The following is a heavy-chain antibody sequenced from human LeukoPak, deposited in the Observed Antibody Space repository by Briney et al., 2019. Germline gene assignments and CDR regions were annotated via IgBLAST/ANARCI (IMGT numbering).Heavy chain of an antibody. J-gene: IGHJ4*02. CDR1: GFTFSDYY. V-gene: IGHV3-11*01. Sequence: GGSLRLSCAASGFTFSDYYMSWIRQAPVKGLEWVSYISSSGSTIYYADTVKGRFTISRDNAKNSLYLQMNSLRAEDTAVYYCARLKQWLKYYFDYWGQGTLVTVSS. CDR3: ARLKQWLKYYFDY. D-gene: IGHD6-19*01. CDR2: ISSSGSTI.